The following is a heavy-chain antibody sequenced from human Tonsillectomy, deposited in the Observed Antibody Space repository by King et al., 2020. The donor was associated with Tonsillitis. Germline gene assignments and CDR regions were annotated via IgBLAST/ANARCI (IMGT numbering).Heavy chain of an antibody. CDR3: AREGREGGAKAYYYYYYMDV. V-gene: IGHV3-33*08. CDR2: IWFDGSNR. J-gene: IGHJ6*03. CDR1: GFTFSSYG. Sequence: QLVQSGGGVVQPGRSLRLSCAASGFTFSSYGMHWVRQAPGKGLEWVAVIWFDGSNRYYAESVKGRFTIYRDNSKNTLYLQMNSLRAEDTAVYYCAREGREGGAKAYYYYYYMDVWGKGTTVTVSS. D-gene: IGHD1-26*01.